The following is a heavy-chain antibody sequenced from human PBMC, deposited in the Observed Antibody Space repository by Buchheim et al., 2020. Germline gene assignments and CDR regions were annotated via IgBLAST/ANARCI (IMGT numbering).Heavy chain of an antibody. D-gene: IGHD2-2*01. CDR1: GFTFSSFA. CDR2: VSGSGSRT. Sequence: EVQLLESGGGLVQPGGSLRLSCAASGFTFSSFAMSWVRQAPGKGLEWVSVVSGSGSRTYYADSVKGRFTISRDNSKNTLYLQMNSLRAEDTAVYYCAKVSLVVPATNGGSVDYWGQGTL. J-gene: IGHJ4*02. CDR3: AKVSLVVPATNGGSVDY. V-gene: IGHV3-23*01.